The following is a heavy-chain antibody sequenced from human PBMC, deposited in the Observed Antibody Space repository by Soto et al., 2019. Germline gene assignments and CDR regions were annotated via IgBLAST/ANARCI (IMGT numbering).Heavy chain of an antibody. CDR2: ILSRGRDI. CDR3: ATRGRADYPLLAP. D-gene: IGHD4-17*01. Sequence: SLRLSCEASGFLFSTSTLNWVRLAPVKGLEWVAEILSRGRDIYYADYVKGRLTVSRDNYKNTFYLQLDRLKSDDTAVYYCATRGRADYPLLAPWGQGTLVTVSS. J-gene: IGHJ5*02. V-gene: IGHV3-30*14. CDR1: GFLFSTST.